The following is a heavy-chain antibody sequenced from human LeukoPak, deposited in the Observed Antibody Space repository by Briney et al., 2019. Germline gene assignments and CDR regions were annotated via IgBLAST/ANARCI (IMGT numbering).Heavy chain of an antibody. CDR3: ASADYDMAFDI. CDR1: GGSISSGGYY. CDR2: IYYSGST. D-gene: IGHD3-9*01. V-gene: IGHV4-31*03. J-gene: IGHJ3*02. Sequence: NPSETLSLTCTVSGGSISSGGYYWSWIRQHPGKGLEWIGYIYYSGSTDYNPSLKSRFTMSVDTSKNQFPLKLSSVTAADTAVYYCASADYDMAFDIWGQGTMVTVSS.